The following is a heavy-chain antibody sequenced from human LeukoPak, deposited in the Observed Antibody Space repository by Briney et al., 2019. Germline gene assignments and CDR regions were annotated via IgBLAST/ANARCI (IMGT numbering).Heavy chain of an antibody. CDR1: GFTVSSNY. D-gene: IGHD4-17*01. V-gene: IGHV3-66*04. CDR3: ARPSPDYGDYDFDY. Sequence: GGSLRLSCAASGFTVSSNYMSWVRQAPGKGLEWVSVIYSGGSTYYADSVKGRFTISGDNSKNTLYLQMNSLRAEDTAVYYCARPSPDYGDYDFDYWGQGTLVTVSS. CDR2: IYSGGST. J-gene: IGHJ4*02.